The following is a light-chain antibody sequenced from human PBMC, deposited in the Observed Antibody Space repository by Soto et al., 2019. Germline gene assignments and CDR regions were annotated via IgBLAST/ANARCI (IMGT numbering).Light chain of an antibody. J-gene: IGLJ1*01. Sequence: QSLLTQPASLSGSPGQSITISCTGTSSDVGAYKYVSWYQQHPGQAPKLMIYEVSNRPSGVSNRFSGSKSGNTASLTISGLQAEDEADYYCSSHTSSSTVYVFGTGTKVTVL. V-gene: IGLV2-14*01. CDR1: SSDVGAYKY. CDR3: SSHTSSSTVYV. CDR2: EVS.